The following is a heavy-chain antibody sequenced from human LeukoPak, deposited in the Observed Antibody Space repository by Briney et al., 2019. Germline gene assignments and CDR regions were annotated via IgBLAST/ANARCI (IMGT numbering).Heavy chain of an antibody. J-gene: IGHJ4*02. CDR3: ARAILYSNYLRPRDSPIDY. D-gene: IGHD4-11*01. CDR1: GGSFSGYY. V-gene: IGHV4-34*01. Sequence: ASETLSLTCAVYGGSFSGYYWSWIRQPPGKGLGWIGDINHSGSTNYNPSLKSRVTISVDTSKNQFSLKLSSVTAADTAVYYCARAILYSNYLRPRDSPIDYWGQGTLVTVSS. CDR2: INHSGST.